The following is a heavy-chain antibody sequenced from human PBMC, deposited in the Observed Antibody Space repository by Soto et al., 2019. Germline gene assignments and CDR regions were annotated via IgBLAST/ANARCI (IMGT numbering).Heavy chain of an antibody. Sequence: QVQLQESGPGLVKPSETLSLTCTVSGGSXXSXXXXXIRQPPGKGLEWIGYIYYSGSTNYNPSLKSRXXXXVXXXXXXXXXXXXXXXXXXXXXXXXXXXVXXXXXXFAYWGQGTLVTVSS. CDR3: XXXVXXXXXXFAY. J-gene: IGHJ4*02. CDR2: IYYSGST. CDR1: GGSXXSXX. V-gene: IGHV4-59*01.